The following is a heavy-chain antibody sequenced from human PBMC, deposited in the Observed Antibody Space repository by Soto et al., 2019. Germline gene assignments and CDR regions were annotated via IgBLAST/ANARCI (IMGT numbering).Heavy chain of an antibody. CDR2: IYYSGST. D-gene: IGHD3-9*01. V-gene: IGHV4-59*08. J-gene: IGHJ3*02. CDR3: ARLKRSYDILTGSHDAFDI. CDR1: GGSISSYY. Sequence: SETLSLTCTVSGGSISSYYWSWIRQPPGKGLEWIGYIYYSGSTNYNPSLKSRVTISVDTSKNQFSLKLSSVTAADTAVYYCARLKRSYDILTGSHDAFDIWGQGTMVTVSS.